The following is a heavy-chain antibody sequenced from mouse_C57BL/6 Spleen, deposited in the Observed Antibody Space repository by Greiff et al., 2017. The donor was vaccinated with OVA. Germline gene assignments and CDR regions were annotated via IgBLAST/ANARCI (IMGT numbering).Heavy chain of an antibody. D-gene: IGHD1-3*01. CDR1: GFSFNTYA. CDR2: IRSKSNNYAT. CDR3: VRHQSGYAMDY. V-gene: IGHV10-1*01. J-gene: IGHJ4*01. Sequence: DVQLVESGGGLVQPKGSLKLSCAASGFSFNTYAMNWVRQAPGKGLEWVARIRSKSNNYATYYADSVKDRFTISRDDSESMLYLQMNNLKTEDTAMYYCVRHQSGYAMDYWGQGTSVTVSS.